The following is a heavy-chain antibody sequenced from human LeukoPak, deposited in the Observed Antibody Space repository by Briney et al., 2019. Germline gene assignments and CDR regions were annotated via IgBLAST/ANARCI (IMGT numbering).Heavy chain of an antibody. V-gene: IGHV3-7*01. CDR2: IEQGGSEK. CDR1: GFTVSSNY. J-gene: IGHJ6*03. Sequence: GGSLRLSCAASGFTVSSNYMNWVRQAPGKGLEWVANIEQGGSEKYYVDSVKGRFTISRDNAKNSLYLQMNSLRAEDTAVYYCARHPADYDFWGADYTHYYYVDVWGRGTTVTVSS. D-gene: IGHD3-3*01. CDR3: ARHPADYDFWGADYTHYYYVDV.